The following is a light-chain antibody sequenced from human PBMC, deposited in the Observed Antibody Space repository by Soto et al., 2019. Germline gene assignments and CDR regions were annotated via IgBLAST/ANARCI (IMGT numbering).Light chain of an antibody. CDR1: QSVSSY. CDR3: QQRSNWPRT. CDR2: DAS. Sequence: EIVLTQSAATLSLSPGERATLSCRASQSVSSYLAWYQQKPGQAPRLLIYDASNRATGIPARFSGSGSGTDFTLTISSLEPADFAVYYCQQRSNWPRTFGQGTKLEIK. V-gene: IGKV3-11*01. J-gene: IGKJ2*01.